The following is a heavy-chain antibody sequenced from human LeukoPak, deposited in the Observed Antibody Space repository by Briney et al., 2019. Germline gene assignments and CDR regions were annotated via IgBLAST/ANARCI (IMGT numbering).Heavy chain of an antibody. CDR2: ISSRNTSI. J-gene: IGHJ6*03. V-gene: IGHV3-48*01. CDR1: GFTFSSYG. CDR3: AKRVAYSSSSVYMDV. D-gene: IGHD6-6*01. Sequence: GGSLRLSCAASGFTFSSYGMHWVRQAPGKGLEWVSYISSRNTSIYYSDSEKGRFTISRDNARNSLYLQMNSLRAEDTAVYYCAKRVAYSSSSVYMDVWGKGTTVTVSS.